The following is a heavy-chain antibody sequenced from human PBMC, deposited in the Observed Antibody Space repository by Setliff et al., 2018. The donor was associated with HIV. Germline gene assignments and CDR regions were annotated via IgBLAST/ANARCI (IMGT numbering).Heavy chain of an antibody. CDR1: GYTFINFG. CDR3: ARDPRSGYDSDTAMVTVYYYYMDV. V-gene: IGHV1-18*04. D-gene: IGHD5-18*01. J-gene: IGHJ6*03. Sequence: VSCKASGYTFINFGITWVRQAPGQGLEWVGYISGYNGNTKYAQNVQGRVTMTTDTSTSTAYMELRSLRYDDTAVYYCARDPRSGYDSDTAMVTVYYYYMDVWGKGTTVTVSS. CDR2: ISGYNGNT.